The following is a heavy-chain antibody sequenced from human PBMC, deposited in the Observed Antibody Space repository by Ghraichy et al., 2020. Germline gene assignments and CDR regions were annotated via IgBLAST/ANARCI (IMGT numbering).Heavy chain of an antibody. Sequence: GGSLRLSCAASGFNFNNYAMHWVRQAPGKGLEWMAVIWYDGSKTYYEDSVKGRFTISRDNSKNTVYLQMNSLTAEDTAVYFCARRGVKSAYYLEYWGQGALVTVSS. D-gene: IGHD2-8*01. CDR2: IWYDGSKT. J-gene: IGHJ4*02. CDR3: ARRGVKSAYYLEY. CDR1: GFNFNNYA. V-gene: IGHV3-33*01.